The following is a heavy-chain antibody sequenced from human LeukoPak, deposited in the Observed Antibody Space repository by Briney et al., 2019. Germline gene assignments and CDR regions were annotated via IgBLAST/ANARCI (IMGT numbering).Heavy chain of an antibody. D-gene: IGHD6-6*01. CDR3: ATQGAARRHLSNFDY. Sequence: GASVKVSCKASGYTFTGYYMHWVRQAPGRGLEWMGWINPNSGGTNYAQKFQGRVTMTRDTSISTAYMELSRLRSDDTAVYYCATQGAARRHLSNFDYWGQGTLVTVSS. V-gene: IGHV1-2*02. CDR1: GYTFTGYY. CDR2: INPNSGGT. J-gene: IGHJ4*02.